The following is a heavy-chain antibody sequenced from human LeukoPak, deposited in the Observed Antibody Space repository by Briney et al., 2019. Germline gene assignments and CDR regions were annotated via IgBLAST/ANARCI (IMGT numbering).Heavy chain of an antibody. CDR1: GVSISNSRNY. V-gene: IGHV4-39*07. CDR2: INHSGST. Sequence: PSETLSLTCTVSGVSISNSRNYWGWIRQPPGKGLEWIGEINHSGSTNYNPSLKSRVTISVDTSKTQFSLKLSSVTAADTAMYYCARRANYYDSSGYYYYYYYMDVWGKGTTVTISS. CDR3: ARRANYYDSSGYYYYYYYMDV. D-gene: IGHD3-22*01. J-gene: IGHJ6*03.